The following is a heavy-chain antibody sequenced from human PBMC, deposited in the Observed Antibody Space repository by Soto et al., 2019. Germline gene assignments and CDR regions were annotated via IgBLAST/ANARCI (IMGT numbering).Heavy chain of an antibody. CDR1: GPSFNGNH. CDR2: INHTGDT. CDR3: PSGPRNARMIRGIIGLFGP. D-gene: IGHD3-10*01. Sequence: PSETLSLTCNVSGPSFNGNHWSWIRQSPGKGLGWIGDINHTGDTYYRPSLKTRLVIPVDTSKSQFCLRLSSVTAEDRAVYYCPSGPRNARMIRGIIGLFGPRGQGPLVRVSS. V-gene: IGHV4-34*01. J-gene: IGHJ5*02.